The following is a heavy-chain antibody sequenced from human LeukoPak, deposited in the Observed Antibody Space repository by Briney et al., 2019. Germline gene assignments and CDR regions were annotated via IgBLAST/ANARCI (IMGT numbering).Heavy chain of an antibody. J-gene: IGHJ3*02. CDR2: INSDGSST. V-gene: IGHV3-74*01. D-gene: IGHD3-10*01. CDR1: GITFSSYW. CDR3: ARDLKLLWFGVVLDSGAFDI. Sequence: GGSLRLSCAASGITFSSYWMHWVRQVPEKGLVWVSRINSDGSSTSYADSVKGRFTISRDNAKNTLYLQMNSLRAEDTAVYYCARDLKLLWFGVVLDSGAFDIWGQGTMVTVSS.